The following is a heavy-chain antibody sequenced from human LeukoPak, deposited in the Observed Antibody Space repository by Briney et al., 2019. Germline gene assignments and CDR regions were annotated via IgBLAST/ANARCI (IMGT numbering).Heavy chain of an antibody. J-gene: IGHJ4*02. CDR1: GFTFSNFW. Sequence: GGSLRLSWTVSGFTFSNFWMTWVRQTPGKGLEWVANIRGNGNDKNYVDSVKGRFTISRDNAKNSFYLQMNSLRADDTAVYYCARDYNYCPADSWGQGTLVTVSA. D-gene: IGHD3-22*01. CDR3: ARDYNYCPADS. CDR2: IRGNGNDK. V-gene: IGHV3-7*03.